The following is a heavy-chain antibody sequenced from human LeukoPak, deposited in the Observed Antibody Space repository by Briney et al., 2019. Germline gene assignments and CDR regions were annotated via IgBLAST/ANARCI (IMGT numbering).Heavy chain of an antibody. D-gene: IGHD5-18*01. CDR2: INPNSGGT. J-gene: IGHJ4*02. CDR1: GYTLTGYY. CDR3: ARDPNAMVTSLFDY. Sequence: GASVKVSCKASGYTLTGYYMHWVRQAPGQGLEWMGWINPNSGGTNYAQKFQGRVTMTRDTSTSTAYMELRSLRSDDTAVYYCARDPNAMVTSLFDYWGQGTLVTVSS. V-gene: IGHV1-2*02.